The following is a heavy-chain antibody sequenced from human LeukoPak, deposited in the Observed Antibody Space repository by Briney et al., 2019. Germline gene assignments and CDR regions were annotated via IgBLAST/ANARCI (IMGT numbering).Heavy chain of an antibody. CDR1: RFTSFSYW. CDR2: ISASGTLT. Sequence: GGSLRLSCEASRFTSFSYWMSWVRQAPGKGLEWISYISASGTLTHYADSVKGRFTISRDSAKNSLYLQMSSLRVEDTAVYYCARDWSRTSCYQAFDHWGQGTLVTVSS. V-gene: IGHV3-48*04. CDR3: ARDWSRTSCYQAFDH. D-gene: IGHD2-2*01. J-gene: IGHJ4*02.